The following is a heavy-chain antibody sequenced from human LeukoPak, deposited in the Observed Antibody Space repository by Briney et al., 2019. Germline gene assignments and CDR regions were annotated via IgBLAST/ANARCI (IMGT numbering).Heavy chain of an antibody. J-gene: IGHJ4*02. Sequence: GGSLRLSCAASGSTFSSYAMYWVRQAPGKGLEYVSGISSNGDSTYYANSVKGRFTISRDNSKNTVYLQMGSLRAEDTALYYCARSRDGHYDYWGQGTLVTVSS. CDR1: GSTFSSYA. V-gene: IGHV3-64*01. CDR2: ISSNGDST. CDR3: ARSRDGHYDY. D-gene: IGHD5-24*01.